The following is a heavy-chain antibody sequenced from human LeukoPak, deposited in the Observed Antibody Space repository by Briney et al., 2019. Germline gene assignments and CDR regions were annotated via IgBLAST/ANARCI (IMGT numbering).Heavy chain of an antibody. Sequence: GGSLRLSCAASGFTVSSNYMSWVRQAPGKGLEWVSVIYSGGSTYYTDSVKGRFTISRDNSKNTLYLQMNSLRAEDTAVYYCVRGDYGDYTLFDYWGQGTLVTVSS. J-gene: IGHJ4*02. CDR3: VRGDYGDYTLFDY. V-gene: IGHV3-53*01. CDR1: GFTVSSNY. D-gene: IGHD4-17*01. CDR2: IYSGGST.